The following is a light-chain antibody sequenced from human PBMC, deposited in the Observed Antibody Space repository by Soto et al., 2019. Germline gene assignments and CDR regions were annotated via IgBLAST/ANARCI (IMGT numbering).Light chain of an antibody. J-gene: IGLJ1*01. Sequence: QSVLTQPPSASGTPGQRVTISCSGSSSNIGTYTVNWYQQLPGTAPKLLIYNNDQRPSGVPDRFSGFKSGTAASLGISGLQSEDEAEYYCAAWDDSLNGLYVFGTATKVTVL. CDR1: SSNIGTYT. V-gene: IGLV1-44*01. CDR3: AAWDDSLNGLYV. CDR2: NND.